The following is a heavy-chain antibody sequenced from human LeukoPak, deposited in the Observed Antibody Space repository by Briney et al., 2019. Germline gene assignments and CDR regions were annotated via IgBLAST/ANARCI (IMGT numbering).Heavy chain of an antibody. CDR1: GFTVSSNY. V-gene: IGHV3-53*01. D-gene: IGHD3-3*01. Sequence: PGGSLRLSCAASGFTVSSNYMSWVRQAPGKGLEWVSVIYSGGSTYYADSVKGRFTISRDNAKNTLYLQMNSLRAEDTAVYYCARGTPRDYDFWSGYYTGYFDYWGQGTLVTVSS. CDR3: ARGTPRDYDFWSGYYTGYFDY. J-gene: IGHJ4*02. CDR2: IYSGGST.